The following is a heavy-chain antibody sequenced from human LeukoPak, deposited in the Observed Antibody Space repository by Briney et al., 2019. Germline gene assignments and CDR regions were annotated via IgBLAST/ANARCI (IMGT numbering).Heavy chain of an antibody. V-gene: IGHV1-2*02. D-gene: IGHD3-10*01. CDR2: INPNSGGT. J-gene: IGHJ4*02. CDR1: VYTFTGYY. Sequence: ASVKVSCKASVYTFTGYYMHWVRQAPGQGLEWMGWINPNSGGTNYAQKVQGRVTMPRDTSISTAYMELSRLRSADTAVYYCARVLKDYYGSGSYYTFDYWGQGTLVTVSS. CDR3: ARVLKDYYGSGSYYTFDY.